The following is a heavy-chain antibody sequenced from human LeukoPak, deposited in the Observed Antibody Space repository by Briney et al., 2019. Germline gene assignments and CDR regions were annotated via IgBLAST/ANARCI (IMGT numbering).Heavy chain of an antibody. CDR1: GYTFTSDN. Sequence: KPGASVKVSCKASGYTFTSDNINWVRQATGQGLEWMGWMNPNSGNTGYAQKFQGRVTMTRNNSTSTAYMELSRLRSEDTAVYYCARREAGGAFDIWGQGKMVTVSS. J-gene: IGHJ3*02. V-gene: IGHV1-8*01. CDR2: MNPNSGNT. CDR3: ARREAGGAFDI. D-gene: IGHD2-8*02.